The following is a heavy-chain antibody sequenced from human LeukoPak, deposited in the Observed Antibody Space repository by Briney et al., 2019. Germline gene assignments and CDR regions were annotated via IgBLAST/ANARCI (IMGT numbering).Heavy chain of an antibody. V-gene: IGHV4-39*01. CDR3: ARVRYYGSGSYSTSHLLGY. D-gene: IGHD3-10*01. Sequence: PSETLSLTCTVSGGSISSSSYYWGWIRQPPGKGLEWIGSIYYSGSTYYNPSLKSRVTISVDTSKNQFSLKLSSVTAADTAVYYCARVRYYGSGSYSTSHLLGYWGQGTLVTVSS. CDR2: IYYSGST. J-gene: IGHJ4*02. CDR1: GGSISSSSYY.